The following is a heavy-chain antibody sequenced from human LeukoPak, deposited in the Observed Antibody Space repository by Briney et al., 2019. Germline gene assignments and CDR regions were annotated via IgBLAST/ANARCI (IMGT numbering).Heavy chain of an antibody. CDR3: AKGTSSSWYPLDY. V-gene: IGHV3-23*01. J-gene: IGHJ4*02. D-gene: IGHD6-13*01. CDR1: GFTFSSYW. Sequence: GGSLRLSCAASGFTFSSYWMSWVRQAPGKGLEWVSAISGSGGSTYYADSVKGRFTISRDNSKNTLYLQMNSLRAEDTAVYSCAKGTSSSWYPLDYWGQGTLVTVSS. CDR2: ISGSGGST.